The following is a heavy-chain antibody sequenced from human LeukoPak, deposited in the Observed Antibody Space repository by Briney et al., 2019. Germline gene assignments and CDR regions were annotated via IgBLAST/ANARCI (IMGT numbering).Heavy chain of an antibody. J-gene: IGHJ4*02. CDR3: AKAPLKVLRCSQFDY. CDR1: GFTFSNYA. V-gene: IGHV3-23*01. CDR2: ISSSGDST. Sequence: PGGSLRLSCAASGFTFSNYAMDWVRQAPGKGLEWVSAISSSGDSTYYADSVKGRFTISRDNSKNTLYLQMNSLRAKDTAVYYCAKAPLKVLRCSQFDYWGQGTLVTVSS. D-gene: IGHD3-10*02.